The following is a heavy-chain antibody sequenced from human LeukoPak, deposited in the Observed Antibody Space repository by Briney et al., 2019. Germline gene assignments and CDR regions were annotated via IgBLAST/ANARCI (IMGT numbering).Heavy chain of an antibody. Sequence: SETLSLTCTISGGSISSYYWSWIRQPPGKGLEWIGYIYYSGSTNYNPSLKSRVTISVDTSKNQFSLKLSSVTAADTAVYYCARGLGGLYAYWGQGTLVTVSS. CDR2: IYYSGST. J-gene: IGHJ4*02. CDR1: GGSISSYY. D-gene: IGHD3-16*01. CDR3: ARGLGGLYAY. V-gene: IGHV4-59*08.